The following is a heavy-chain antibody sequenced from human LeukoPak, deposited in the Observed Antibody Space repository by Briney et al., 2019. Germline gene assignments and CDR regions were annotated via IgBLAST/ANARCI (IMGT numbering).Heavy chain of an antibody. CDR1: GFTFSSYS. CDR2: ISSSSSTI. J-gene: IGHJ5*02. V-gene: IGHV3-48*04. D-gene: IGHD4-17*01. Sequence: QTGGSLRLSCAASGFTFSSYSMNWVRQAPGKGLEWVSYISSSSSTIYCADSVKGRFTISRDNAKNSLYLQMNSLRAEDTAVYYCARGQYGDYYWFDPWGQGTLVTVSS. CDR3: ARGQYGDYYWFDP.